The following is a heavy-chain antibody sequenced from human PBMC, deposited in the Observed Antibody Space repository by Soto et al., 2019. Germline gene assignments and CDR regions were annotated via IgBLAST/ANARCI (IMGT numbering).Heavy chain of an antibody. CDR2: ISSSGSTI. D-gene: IGHD6-13*01. J-gene: IGHJ6*02. V-gene: IGHV3-11*01. CDR1: VFTFSDYY. Sequence: VGSLRLSCASSVFTFSDYYMSCIRHSPGKWLEWVSYISSSGSTIYYADSVKGRFTISRDNAKNSLYLQMNSLRAEDTAVYYCARDPYSSSESYSYYGMDVWGQGTTGRVSS. CDR3: ARDPYSSSESYSYYGMDV.